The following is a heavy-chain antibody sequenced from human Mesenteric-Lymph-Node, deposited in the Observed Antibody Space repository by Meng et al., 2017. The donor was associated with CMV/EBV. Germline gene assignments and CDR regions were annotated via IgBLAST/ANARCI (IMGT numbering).Heavy chain of an antibody. V-gene: IGHV4-34*01. Sequence: SETLSLTCGVYGESLSGYYWTWIRQPPGKRLEWIGEIGHSGGTNYIPSLRSRVTMSIDTSTNQLSLKLNSVTAADTAVYYCAGAICDRTNCYSAFDSWGRGTLVTVSS. CDR2: IGHSGGT. J-gene: IGHJ4*02. CDR3: AGAICDRTNCYSAFDS. CDR1: GESLSGYY. D-gene: IGHD2-2*01.